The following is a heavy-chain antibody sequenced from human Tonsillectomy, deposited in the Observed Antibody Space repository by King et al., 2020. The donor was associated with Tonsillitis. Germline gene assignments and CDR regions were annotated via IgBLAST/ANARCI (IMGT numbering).Heavy chain of an antibody. J-gene: IGHJ3*02. CDR3: ARARGDAFDN. V-gene: IGHV3-74*01. CDR2: INTDGSST. D-gene: IGHD3-10*01. Sequence: VQLVESGGGLVQPGGSLRLSCAASGFTFSSYWMHWVRQAPGKGLIWVSHINTDGSSTSYADSVKGRFTISRDNAKNTLYLQMNSLRAEDTAVYYCARARGDAFDNWGQGTMVTASS. CDR1: GFTFSSYW.